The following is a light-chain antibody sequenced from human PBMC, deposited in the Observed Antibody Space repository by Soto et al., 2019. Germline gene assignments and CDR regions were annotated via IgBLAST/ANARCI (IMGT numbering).Light chain of an antibody. CDR3: QQYNNWPTWT. CDR2: GAS. V-gene: IGKV3-15*01. J-gene: IGKJ1*01. Sequence: TQSPATLSLSPGERATLSCRASQSLRSNSLAWYQQKPGQAPRLLIYGASTRATGIPARFSGSGSETEFTLTISSLQAEDSAVYFCQQYNNWPTWTFGQGTKVDI. CDR1: QSLRSN.